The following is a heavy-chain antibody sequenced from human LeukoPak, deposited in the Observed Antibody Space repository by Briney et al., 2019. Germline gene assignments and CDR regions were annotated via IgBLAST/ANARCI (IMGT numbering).Heavy chain of an antibody. D-gene: IGHD4-17*01. J-gene: IGHJ5*02. Sequence: PSETLSLTCTVSGGSISSYYWSWIRQPPGKGLEWIGEINHSGSTNYNPPLKSRVTISVDTSKNQFSLKLSSVTAADTAVYYCARGRGRWVTTGWFDPWGQGTLVTVSS. CDR1: GGSISSYY. V-gene: IGHV4-34*01. CDR2: INHSGST. CDR3: ARGRGRWVTTGWFDP.